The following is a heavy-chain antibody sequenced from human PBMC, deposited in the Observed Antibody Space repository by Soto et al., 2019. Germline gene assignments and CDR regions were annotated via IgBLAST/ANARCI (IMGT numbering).Heavy chain of an antibody. CDR2: ISAYNGNT. D-gene: IGHD5-12*01. CDR1: GYTFTSYG. Sequence: ASVKVSCKASGYTFTSYGISWVRQAPGQGLEWMGWISAYNGNTNYAQKLQGRVTMTTDTSTSTAHMELRSLRSDDTAVYYCARTQSGPPPPFDYWGQGTLVTVSS. CDR3: ARTQSGPPPPFDY. V-gene: IGHV1-18*01. J-gene: IGHJ4*02.